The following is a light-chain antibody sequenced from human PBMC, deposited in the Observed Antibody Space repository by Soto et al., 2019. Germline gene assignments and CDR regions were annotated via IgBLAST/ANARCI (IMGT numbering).Light chain of an antibody. CDR2: RAS. J-gene: IGKJ1*01. V-gene: IGKV1-5*03. CDR1: HSISNW. CDR3: QQYDNYSRT. Sequence: DIQMTQSPSTQSASVGDRVTITCRASHSISNWLAWYQQKPGKAPKLLIYRASNLEGGVPSRFSGSGSGTEFTLTISSLQPDDFATYYCQQYDNYSRTFGQGTKVDI.